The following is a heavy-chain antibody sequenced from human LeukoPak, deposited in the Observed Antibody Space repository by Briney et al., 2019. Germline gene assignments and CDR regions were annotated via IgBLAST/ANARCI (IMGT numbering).Heavy chain of an antibody. V-gene: IGHV1-18*01. J-gene: IGHJ4*02. D-gene: IGHD2-2*01. Sequence: ASVKVSCKASGYTFTSYGISWVRQAPGQGLEWMGWISAYNGNTNYAQKLQGRVTMTTDTSTSTAYMELRSLRSDDTAVYYCARDLTVVVVPADDYWGQGTLVTVSS. CDR2: ISAYNGNT. CDR3: ARDLTVVVVPADDY. CDR1: GYTFTSYG.